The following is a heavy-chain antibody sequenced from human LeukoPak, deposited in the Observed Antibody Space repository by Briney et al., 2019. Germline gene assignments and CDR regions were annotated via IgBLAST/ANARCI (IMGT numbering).Heavy chain of an antibody. D-gene: IGHD5-12*01. Sequence: GGSLTLSCAASGFTFSSYGMHWVRQAPGKGLEWVAVIWYDGSNKYYADSVKGRFTISRDNSKNTLYLQMNSLRAEDTAVYYCARESSGSQRGIDYWGQGTLVTVSS. CDR1: GFTFSSYG. J-gene: IGHJ4*02. CDR3: ARESSGSQRGIDY. V-gene: IGHV3-33*01. CDR2: IWYDGSNK.